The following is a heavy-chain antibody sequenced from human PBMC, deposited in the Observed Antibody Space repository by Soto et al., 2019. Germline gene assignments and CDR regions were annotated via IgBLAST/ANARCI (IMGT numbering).Heavy chain of an antibody. J-gene: IGHJ3*02. V-gene: IGHV1-18*04. CDR1: GYTFTSYG. Sequence: ASVKVSCKASGYTFTSYGISWVRQAPGQGLEWMGWISAYNGNTNYAQKLQGRVTMTTDTSTSTAYMELRSLRSDDTAVYYCARAGEAEGPDVAFDIWGQGTMVTVSS. CDR3: ARAGEAEGPDVAFDI. CDR2: ISAYNGNT.